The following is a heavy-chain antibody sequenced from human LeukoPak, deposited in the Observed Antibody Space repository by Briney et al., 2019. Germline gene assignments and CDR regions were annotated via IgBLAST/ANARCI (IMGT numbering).Heavy chain of an antibody. CDR1: GGSISSSSYY. V-gene: IGHV4-39*06. CDR2: IYYSGSS. Sequence: PSETLSLTCTVSGGSISSSSYYWGWIRQPPGEGLEWIGGIYYSGSSYYNPSLKSRVTISVDTSKNQFPLKLSSVTAADTAVYYCAREITWHMDVWGKGTTVTVSS. J-gene: IGHJ6*03. D-gene: IGHD1-14*01. CDR3: AREITWHMDV.